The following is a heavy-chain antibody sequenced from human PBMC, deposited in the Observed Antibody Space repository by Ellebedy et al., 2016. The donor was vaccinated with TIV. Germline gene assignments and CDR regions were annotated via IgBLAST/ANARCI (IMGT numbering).Heavy chain of an antibody. V-gene: IGHV4-34*01. CDR2: INHSGST. D-gene: IGHD3-22*01. J-gene: IGHJ4*02. Sequence: SETLSLTXAVYGGSFSGYYWSWIRQPPGKGLEWIGEINHSGSTNYNPSLKSRVTISVDTSKNQFSLKLSSVTAADTAVYYCASKGIYYYDSSGHTFYYFDYWGQGTLVTVSS. CDR3: ASKGIYYYDSSGHTFYYFDY. CDR1: GGSFSGYY.